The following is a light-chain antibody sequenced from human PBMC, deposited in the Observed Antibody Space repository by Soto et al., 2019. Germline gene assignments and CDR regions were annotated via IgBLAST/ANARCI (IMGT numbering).Light chain of an antibody. J-gene: IGKJ1*01. CDR1: QSISSW. V-gene: IGKV1-5*01. Sequence: DIQMTQSPATLSASVGDRVTITCRASQSISSWLAWYQQKPGKAPDLLISDVSKLERGVASGFRGSGSVTTFTLTIASHQPEDFAMYYCQQTYSTPPTFGQGTKVDIK. CDR2: DVS. CDR3: QQTYSTPPT.